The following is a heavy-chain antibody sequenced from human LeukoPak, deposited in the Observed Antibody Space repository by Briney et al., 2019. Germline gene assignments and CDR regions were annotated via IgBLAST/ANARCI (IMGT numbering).Heavy chain of an antibody. Sequence: ASVKVSCKASGGTFSSYAISWVRQAPGQGLEWMGGIIPIFGTANYAQKFQGRVTMTEDTSTDTAYMELSSLRSEDTAVYYCATVHWRRALDYWGQGTLVTVSS. CDR1: GGTFSSYA. CDR3: ATVHWRRALDY. CDR2: IIPIFGTA. J-gene: IGHJ4*02. V-gene: IGHV1-69*06.